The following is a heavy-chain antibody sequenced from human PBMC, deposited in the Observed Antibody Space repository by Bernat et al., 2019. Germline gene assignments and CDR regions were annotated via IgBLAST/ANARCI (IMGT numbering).Heavy chain of an antibody. CDR2: IRSNSDYI. V-gene: IGHV3-21*05. CDR3: VRDDMWAFDY. D-gene: IGHD1-26*01. J-gene: IGHJ4*02. Sequence: EVHLVESGGGLVKPGGSLRLSCAASGFTSSDYPMNWVRQTPGKGLECISHIRSNSDYISYGDSVKGRFTISRDNGKNSLYLQMNSLRAEDTAVDYCVRDDMWAFDYWGQGTLVTVSS. CDR1: GFTSSDYP.